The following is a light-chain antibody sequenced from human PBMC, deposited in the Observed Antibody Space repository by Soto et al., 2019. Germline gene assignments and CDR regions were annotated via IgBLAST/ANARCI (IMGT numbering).Light chain of an antibody. CDR2: HAS. V-gene: IGKV1-5*01. CDR3: QQYNSYST. CDR1: QSINNY. J-gene: IGKJ1*01. Sequence: DIQLTQSPSTLSASVGDRVTISCRASQSINNYLAWYQQKPGTAPKLLIYHASTLESGVPSRFSGSGSGTEFTLTISSLQPDDFATYYCQQYNSYSTFGQGTKVDIK.